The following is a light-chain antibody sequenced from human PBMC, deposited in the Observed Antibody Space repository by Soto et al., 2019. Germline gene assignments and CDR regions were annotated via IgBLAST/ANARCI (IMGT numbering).Light chain of an antibody. Sequence: DIVMTQSPDSLAVSLGERATINCKSSQNILYSSDNKNYLAWHQQKPGQPPKLLIYWASTRESGVPDRFSGSGSGTDFTLTISSLQAEDVAVYYCQQYYSTPRTFGQGTKVEIK. V-gene: IGKV4-1*01. CDR3: QQYYSTPRT. CDR2: WAS. CDR1: QNILYSSDNKNY. J-gene: IGKJ1*01.